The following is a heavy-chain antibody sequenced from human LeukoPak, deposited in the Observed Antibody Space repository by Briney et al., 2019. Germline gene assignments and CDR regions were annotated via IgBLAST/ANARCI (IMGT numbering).Heavy chain of an antibody. Sequence: GGSLRLSCAASGFTFSSYGMHWVRQAPGKGLEWVAVIWYDGSNKYYADSVKGRFTISRDTSKNTLFLQMNSLRAEDTAVYYCAKAPGYSTYYFDYWGQGTLVTVSS. V-gene: IGHV3-33*06. J-gene: IGHJ4*02. CDR3: AKAPGYSTYYFDY. CDR1: GFTFSSYG. CDR2: IWYDGSNK. D-gene: IGHD3/OR15-3a*01.